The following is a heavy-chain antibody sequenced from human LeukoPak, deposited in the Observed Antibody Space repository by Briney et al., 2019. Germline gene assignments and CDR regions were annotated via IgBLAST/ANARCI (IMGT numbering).Heavy chain of an antibody. CDR2: INPNSGGT. J-gene: IGHJ4*02. D-gene: IGHD6-13*01. V-gene: IGHV1-2*06. CDR3: AREVDEGIAAAGRIDY. CDR1: GYTFTGYY. Sequence: GASVKVSCKASGYTFTGYYMRWVRQAPGQGLEWMGRINPNSGGTNYAQKFQGRVTMTRDTSISTAYMELSRLRSDDTAVYYCAREVDEGIAAAGRIDYWGQGTLVTVSS.